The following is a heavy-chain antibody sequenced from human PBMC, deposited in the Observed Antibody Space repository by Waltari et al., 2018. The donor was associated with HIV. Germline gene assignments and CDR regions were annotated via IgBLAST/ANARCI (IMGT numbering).Heavy chain of an antibody. CDR2: IRYDGSNK. D-gene: IGHD1-26*01. J-gene: IGHJ4*02. Sequence: QVQLVESGGGVVQPGGPLRLSCAASGFTFSGYGMHWVWQAPGKGLEWVAFIRYDGSNKYYADSVKGRFTISRDNSKNTLYLQMNSLRAEDTAVYYCAKVSYNQSPHDYWGQGTLVTVSS. CDR3: AKVSYNQSPHDY. CDR1: GFTFSGYG. V-gene: IGHV3-30*02.